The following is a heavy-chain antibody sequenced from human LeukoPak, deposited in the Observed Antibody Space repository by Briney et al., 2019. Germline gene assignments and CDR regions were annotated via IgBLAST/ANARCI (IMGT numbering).Heavy chain of an antibody. J-gene: IGHJ4*02. CDR3: ARGHHYYDSSAYYY. CDR1: GFTFISYW. V-gene: IGHV3-74*01. D-gene: IGHD3-22*01. Sequence: GGSLRLSCAASGFTFISYWMHWVRQAPGKGLVWVSRINSDGSTTSYAASVKGRFTISRDTAKNTLYLQMNSLRAEDTAVYYCARGHHYYDSSAYYYWGQGTLVSVSS. CDR2: INSDGSTT.